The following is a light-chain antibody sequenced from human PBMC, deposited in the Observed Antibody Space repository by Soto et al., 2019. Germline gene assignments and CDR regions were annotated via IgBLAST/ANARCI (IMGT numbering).Light chain of an antibody. CDR1: QSVNIY. CDR3: QQYYSTPLT. Sequence: EIVMTQSPATLSVSPGERATLSCRASQSVNIYLAWYQQKPGQAPRLLIFGASSRATGIPARFSGSGSGTEFNLTISSLQSEDFAVYFCQQYYSTPLTFGGGTKVEIK. V-gene: IGKV3D-15*01. J-gene: IGKJ4*01. CDR2: GAS.